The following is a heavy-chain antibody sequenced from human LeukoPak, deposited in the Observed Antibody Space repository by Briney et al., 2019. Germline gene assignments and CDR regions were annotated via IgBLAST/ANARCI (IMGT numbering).Heavy chain of an antibody. CDR1: GGSISSGSYY. Sequence: SETLSLTCTVSGGSISSGSYYWSWIRQPAGKGLEWIGRIYTSGSTNYNPSLKSRVTISVDTSKNQFSLKLSSVTATDTAVYYCARESTSLLLDYWGQGTLVIVSS. V-gene: IGHV4-61*02. D-gene: IGHD2-2*01. J-gene: IGHJ4*02. CDR3: ARESTSLLLDY. CDR2: IYTSGST.